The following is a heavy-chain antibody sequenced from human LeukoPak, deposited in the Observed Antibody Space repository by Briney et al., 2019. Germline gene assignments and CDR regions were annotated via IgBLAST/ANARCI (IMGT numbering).Heavy chain of an antibody. CDR2: INHSGST. CDR1: GFTFSSYS. V-gene: IGHV4-34*01. J-gene: IGHJ4*02. D-gene: IGHD3-10*01. Sequence: KPGGSLRLSCAASGFTFSSYSMNWVRPPPGKGLEWSGEINHSGSTNYNPSLKSRVTISVDTSKNQFSLKLSSVTAADTAVYYCARGKIRGVIMSAFDYWGQGTLVTVSS. CDR3: ARGKIRGVIMSAFDY.